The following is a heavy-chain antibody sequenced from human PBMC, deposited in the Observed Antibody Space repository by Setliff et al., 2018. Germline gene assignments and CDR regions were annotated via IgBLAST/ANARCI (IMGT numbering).Heavy chain of an antibody. J-gene: IGHJ6*03. D-gene: IGHD2-21*02. Sequence: GESLKISCKVSGNGFTDLWIAWVRQTPGKGLEWMGIIHPADYDTRYSPSFQGQVTISADKSISTAYLQWSSLKASDTAIYYCARRGWGSSSGDCYSPKGCYYYYMDVWGKGTTVTVS. CDR1: GNGFTDLW. CDR2: IHPADYDT. CDR3: ARRGWGSSSGDCYSPKGCYYYYMDV. V-gene: IGHV5-51*01.